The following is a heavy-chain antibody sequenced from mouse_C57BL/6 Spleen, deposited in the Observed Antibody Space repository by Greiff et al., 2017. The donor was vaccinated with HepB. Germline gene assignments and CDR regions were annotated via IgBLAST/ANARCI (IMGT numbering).Heavy chain of an antibody. D-gene: IGHD2-1*01. J-gene: IGHJ2*01. CDR1: GYTFTSYW. CDR3: AREGNYGYFDY. CDR2: IDPSDSET. V-gene: IGHV1-52*01. Sequence: VKLQQPGAELVRPGSSVKLSCKASGYTFTSYWMHWVKQRPIQGLEWIGNIDPSDSETHYNQKFKDKATLTVEKSSSTAYMQLSSLTSEDSAVYYCAREGNYGYFDYWGQGTTLTVSS.